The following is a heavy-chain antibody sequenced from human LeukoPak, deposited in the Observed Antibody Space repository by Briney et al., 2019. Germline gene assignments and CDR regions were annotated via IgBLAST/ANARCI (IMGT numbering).Heavy chain of an antibody. J-gene: IGHJ4*02. D-gene: IGHD2-21*02. Sequence: GGSLRLSCTASGFTFSNYAMNWVRQAPGKGLEWVSTISGSGINTYYADSVKGRFTISRDNSKNTLYLQMNSLRAEDTAVYYCAKAPSRDYYFDYWGQGTLVTVSS. CDR2: ISGSGINT. V-gene: IGHV3-23*01. CDR3: AKAPSRDYYFDY. CDR1: GFTFSNYA.